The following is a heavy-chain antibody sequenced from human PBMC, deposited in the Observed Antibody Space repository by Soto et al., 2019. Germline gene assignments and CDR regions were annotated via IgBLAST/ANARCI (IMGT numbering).Heavy chain of an antibody. CDR3: AKDERYVLMVYAILRDDYYYYGMDV. J-gene: IGHJ6*02. CDR1: GFTFSSYG. Sequence: GGSLRLSCAASGFTFSSYGMHWVRQAPGKGLEWVAVISYDGSNKYYADSVRGRFTISRDNSKNTLYLQMNSLRAEDTAVYYCAKDERYVLMVYAILRDDYYYYGMDVWGQGTTVTVS. CDR2: ISYDGSNK. D-gene: IGHD2-8*01. V-gene: IGHV3-30*18.